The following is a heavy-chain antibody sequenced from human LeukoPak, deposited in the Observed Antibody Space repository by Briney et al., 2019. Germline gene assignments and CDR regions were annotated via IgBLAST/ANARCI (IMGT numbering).Heavy chain of an antibody. CDR2: LSGSGSSA. CDR1: GSTFSTYA. J-gene: IGHJ4*02. D-gene: IGHD3-9*01. V-gene: IGHV3-23*01. CDR3: AKGLTNLGDD. Sequence: GSLRLSCAASGSTFSTYAMSWVRQAPGKGLEWVSGLSGSGSSAYYADSVKGRFTISRDNSKNTLYLQMNSLRPEDTAVYYCAKGLTNLGDDWGQGTLVTVSS.